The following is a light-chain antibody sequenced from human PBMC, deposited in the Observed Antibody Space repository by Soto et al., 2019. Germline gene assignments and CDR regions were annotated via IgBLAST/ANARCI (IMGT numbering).Light chain of an antibody. CDR3: QKYNSDPLT. CDR2: GAS. Sequence: ILITQSPATLSVSPGERTTISCWASQSVSSDLAWYQQKPGQPPRLPIYGASTRDTGIPARFSGSGSGTEFTLTISSLQSEDFETYYCQKYNSDPLTFGGGTKVDI. CDR1: QSVSSD. J-gene: IGKJ4*01. V-gene: IGKV3-15*01.